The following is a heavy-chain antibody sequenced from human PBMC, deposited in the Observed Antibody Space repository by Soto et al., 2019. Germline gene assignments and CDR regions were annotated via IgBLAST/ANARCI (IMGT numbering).Heavy chain of an antibody. J-gene: IGHJ4*02. CDR1: GYTFTGYD. CDR3: AGAQVGTTGIDF. V-gene: IGHV1-8*01. CDR2: MNPNSGNT. Sequence: QAQLVQSGAEVKKPGASVKVSCKASGYTFTGYDINWVRQATGQGLEWLGWMNPNSGNTGYAQDVQGRVTMTRDNSITTAYLELTSLRHDDSAVYYCAGAQVGTTGIDFWGKGTLVTVS. D-gene: IGHD1-26*01.